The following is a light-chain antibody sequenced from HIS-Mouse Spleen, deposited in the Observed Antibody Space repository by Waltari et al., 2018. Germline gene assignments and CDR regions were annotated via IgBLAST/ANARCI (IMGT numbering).Light chain of an antibody. CDR3: NSRDSSGNNLVV. CDR1: RLRSYY. CDR2: GKN. J-gene: IGLJ2*01. V-gene: IGLV3-19*01. Sequence: SSELTQDPAVSVALGQTVRITCQGDRLRSYYASWYQQKPGQAPVLVIYGKNNRPSGIPDRFSGSSSGNTASLTITGAQAEDEADYYCNSRDSSGNNLVVFGGGTKLTVL.